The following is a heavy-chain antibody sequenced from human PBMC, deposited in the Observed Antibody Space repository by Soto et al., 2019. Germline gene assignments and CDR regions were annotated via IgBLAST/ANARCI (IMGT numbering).Heavy chain of an antibody. CDR2: IKHSGST. J-gene: IGHJ3*02. D-gene: IGHD2-2*01. CDR3: ARGCRSSSCYAVDDAFDI. Sequence: QVQLQQWGAGLLKPSETLSLTCAVYVGSFSGYYWTWIRQPPGKGLEWIGEIKHSGSTNYSPSLKSRVTISVDTSKNQFSLKLTSVTAADTAVYCCARGCRSSSCYAVDDAFDIWGQGTMVTVSS. V-gene: IGHV4-34*02. CDR1: VGSFSGYY.